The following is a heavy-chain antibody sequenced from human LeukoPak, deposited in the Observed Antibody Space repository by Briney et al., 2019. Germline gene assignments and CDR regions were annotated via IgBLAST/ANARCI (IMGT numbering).Heavy chain of an antibody. Sequence: GASVKVSCKASGYTFTTYGISWARQAPGQGLEWMGWINTYNGNANSAQKFQDRVTMTRDTSTSTAYMDLRRLRSDDTAVYYCARDCNSGNCYSDSWGQGTLVTVSS. CDR3: ARDCNSGNCYSDS. V-gene: IGHV1-18*01. CDR2: INTYNGNA. D-gene: IGHD2/OR15-2a*01. J-gene: IGHJ4*02. CDR1: GYTFTTYG.